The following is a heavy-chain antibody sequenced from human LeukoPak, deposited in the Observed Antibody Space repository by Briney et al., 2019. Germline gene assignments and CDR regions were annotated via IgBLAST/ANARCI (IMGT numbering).Heavy chain of an antibody. J-gene: IGHJ4*02. CDR1: GYTFTSYY. D-gene: IGHD2-21*02. Sequence: ASVKVSFKASGYTFTSYYMHWVRQAPGQGLEWMGIINPSGGSTSYAQKFQGRVTMTRDTSTSTVYMELSSLRSEDTAVYYCARGCGGDCYATNFDYWGQGTLVTVSS. CDR2: INPSGGST. V-gene: IGHV1-46*01. CDR3: ARGCGGDCYATNFDY.